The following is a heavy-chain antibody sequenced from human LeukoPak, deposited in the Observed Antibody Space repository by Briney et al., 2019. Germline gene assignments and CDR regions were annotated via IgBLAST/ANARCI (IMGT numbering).Heavy chain of an antibody. CDR3: ARIAAGHMDV. Sequence: GGSLRPSCAASGFTFSGYSMNWVRQAPGEGLEWVSYISYTGTTIYYADSVGGRFTISTDNAKTSLYLQMNSLRGEDTAVYYCARIAAGHMDVWGKGTTVTVSS. V-gene: IGHV3-48*01. CDR1: GFTFSGYS. J-gene: IGHJ6*03. D-gene: IGHD6-6*01. CDR2: ISYTGTTI.